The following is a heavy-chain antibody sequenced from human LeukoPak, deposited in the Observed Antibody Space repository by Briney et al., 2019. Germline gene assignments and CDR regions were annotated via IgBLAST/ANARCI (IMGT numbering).Heavy chain of an antibody. D-gene: IGHD5-12*01. V-gene: IGHV3-21*01. J-gene: IGHJ4*02. CDR1: GFTFSSYS. Sequence: GGSLRLSCAASGFTFSSYSMNWARQAPGKGLEWVSSISSSSSYIYYADSVKGRFTISRDNAKNSLYLQMNSLRAEDTAVYYCARDGYDYNFDYWGQGTLVTVSS. CDR3: ARDGYDYNFDY. CDR2: ISSSSSYI.